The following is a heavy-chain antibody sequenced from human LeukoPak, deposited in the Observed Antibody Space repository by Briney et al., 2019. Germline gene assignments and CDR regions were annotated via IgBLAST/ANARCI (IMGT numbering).Heavy chain of an antibody. Sequence: PSETLSLTCTVSGYSISSGYFWGWIRQPPGKGLEWIGNIHHSGNTYYSPSLKSRVTISVDTSKNQFSLRLSSVTAADTALYYCAREFDFWGQGTLVTVSS. V-gene: IGHV4-38-2*02. CDR2: IHHSGNT. CDR1: GYSISSGYF. J-gene: IGHJ4*02. CDR3: AREFDF.